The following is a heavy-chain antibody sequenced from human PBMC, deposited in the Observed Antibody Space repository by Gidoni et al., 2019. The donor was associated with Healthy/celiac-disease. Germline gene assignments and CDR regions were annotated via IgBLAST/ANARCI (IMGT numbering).Heavy chain of an antibody. J-gene: IGHJ4*02. CDR3: ARTTRDSSGWYILDY. CDR1: GFTFSSYG. D-gene: IGHD6-19*01. CDR2: IWYDGSNK. Sequence: QVQLVESGGGVVQPGRSLRLSCAASGFTFSSYGMHWVRQAPGKGLEWVAVIWYDGSNKYYADSVKGRFTISRDNSKNTLYLQMNSLRAEDTAVYYCARTTRDSSGWYILDYWGQGTLVTASS. V-gene: IGHV3-33*01.